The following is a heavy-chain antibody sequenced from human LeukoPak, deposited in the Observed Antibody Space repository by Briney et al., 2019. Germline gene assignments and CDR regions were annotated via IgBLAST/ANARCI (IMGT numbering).Heavy chain of an antibody. V-gene: IGHV3-30*18. CDR1: GFTFSSYG. J-gene: IGHJ5*02. CDR3: AKEDSSSYH. Sequence: GRSLRLSCAASGFTFSSYGMHWVRQAPGKGLEWVAVISYDGSNKYYPDSVKGRFTISRDNSKNTLYLQMNSLRAEDTAVYYCAKEDSSSYHWGQGTLVTVSS. CDR2: ISYDGSNK. D-gene: IGHD6-13*01.